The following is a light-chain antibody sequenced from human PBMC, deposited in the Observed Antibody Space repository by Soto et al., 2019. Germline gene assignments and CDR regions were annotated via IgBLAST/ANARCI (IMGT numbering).Light chain of an antibody. CDR1: QMIYTW. Sequence: DIQMTQSPSTLSASVGDRVTITCRASQMIYTWLAWYQQKPGKAPKLLIYEASSLDVGVPSRFSGSGSGTEFTLTIRSLQLEDFATYYCQQYSTFWTFGQGTK. CDR3: QQYSTFWT. J-gene: IGKJ1*01. CDR2: EAS. V-gene: IGKV1-5*03.